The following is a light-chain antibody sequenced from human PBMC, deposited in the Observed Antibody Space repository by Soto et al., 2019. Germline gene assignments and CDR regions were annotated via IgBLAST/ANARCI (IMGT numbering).Light chain of an antibody. CDR3: QHYNHWPPWT. Sequence: DIQMTQSPSTLSASVGDRVTITCRASQSISSWLACYQQKPGKAPKLLIYKASSLESGVPSRFSGSGSGTEFTLTISSLQSEDFAVYYCQHYNHWPPWTFGQGTKVDIK. J-gene: IGKJ1*01. CDR2: KAS. CDR1: QSISSW. V-gene: IGKV1-5*03.